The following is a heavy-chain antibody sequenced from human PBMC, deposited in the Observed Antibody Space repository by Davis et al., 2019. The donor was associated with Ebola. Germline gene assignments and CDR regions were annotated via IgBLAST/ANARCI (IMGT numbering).Heavy chain of an antibody. D-gene: IGHD3-22*01. J-gene: IGHJ4*02. V-gene: IGHV4-34*01. CDR1: GGSFSGYY. CDR2: IYYSGST. CDR3: ARQYTYYYDSSGYYRNVNFDY. Sequence: SETLSLTCAVYGGSFSGYYWSWIRQPPGKGLEWIGSIYYSGSTYYNSSLKSRVTISVDTSKNQFSLKLSSVTAADTAVYYCARQYTYYYDSSGYYRNVNFDYWGQGTLVTVSS.